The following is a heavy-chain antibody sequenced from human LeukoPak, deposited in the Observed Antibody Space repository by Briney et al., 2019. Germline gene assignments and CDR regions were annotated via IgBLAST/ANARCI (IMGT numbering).Heavy chain of an antibody. D-gene: IGHD2-2*01. CDR3: AREGIVVVSAADNYFDY. V-gene: IGHV3-21*01. J-gene: IGHJ4*02. Sequence: PGGSLRLSCAASGFTFSSYSMSWVRQAPGKGLEWVSSISSSSSYIYYADSVKGRFTISRDNAKNSLYLQMNSLRAEDTAVYYCAREGIVVVSAADNYFDYWGQGTLVTVSS. CDR1: GFTFSSYS. CDR2: ISSSSSYI.